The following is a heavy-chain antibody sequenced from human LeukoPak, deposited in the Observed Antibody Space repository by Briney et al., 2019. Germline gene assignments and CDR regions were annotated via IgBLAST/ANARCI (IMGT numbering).Heavy chain of an antibody. D-gene: IGHD5-24*01. J-gene: IGHJ4*02. CDR2: ISAYNGNT. CDR3: ARDQEMATIFDY. V-gene: IGHV1-18*01. CDR1: GYTFTSYG. Sequence: ASVKVSCKASGYTFTSYGISWVRQAPGQGLEWMRWISAYNGNTNYAQKLQGRVTMTTDTSTSTAYMELRSLRSDNTAVYYCARDQEMATIFDYWGQGTLVTVSS.